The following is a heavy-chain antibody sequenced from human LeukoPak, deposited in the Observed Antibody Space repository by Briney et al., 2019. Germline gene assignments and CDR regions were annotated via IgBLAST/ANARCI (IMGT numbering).Heavy chain of an antibody. Sequence: PGGSLRLSCAASGFTFSSYGMHWVRQAPGKGLEWVAVISYDGSNKYYADSVKGRFTISRDNSKNTLYLQMNSLRAEDTAVYYCAKDPTGGSGSYYDYWGQGTLVTVSS. CDR3: AKDPTGGSGSYYDY. D-gene: IGHD3-10*01. CDR1: GFTFSSYG. J-gene: IGHJ4*02. V-gene: IGHV3-30*18. CDR2: ISYDGSNK.